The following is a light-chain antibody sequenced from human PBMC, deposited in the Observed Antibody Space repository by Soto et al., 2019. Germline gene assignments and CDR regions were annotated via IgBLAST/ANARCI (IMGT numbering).Light chain of an antibody. CDR3: QHYKTSSPA. V-gene: IGKV1-5*01. Sequence: DIQMTQSPPTLSASVGERVTITCRASQSISDWLAWYQQKPGKAPKLLIYAASTLESRVPSRFSGTGSGTDFTLTISGLQPDDFATYYCQHYKTSSPAFGQGTEVEMK. J-gene: IGKJ1*01. CDR2: AAS. CDR1: QSISDW.